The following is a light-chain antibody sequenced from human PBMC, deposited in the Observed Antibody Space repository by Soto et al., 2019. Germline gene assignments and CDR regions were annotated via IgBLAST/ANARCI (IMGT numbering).Light chain of an antibody. CDR3: QQYGSSPNT. CDR1: QSVSSSY. Sequence: EIVLTQSPGTLSLSPGERATLSCRASQSVSSSYLAWYQQKPAQAPRLLIYGAASRATGIPDRFSGLGSGTSFTPTIRRLEPEDLAVYYCQQYGSSPNTFGQGPRLEI. J-gene: IGKJ5*01. V-gene: IGKV3-20*01. CDR2: GAA.